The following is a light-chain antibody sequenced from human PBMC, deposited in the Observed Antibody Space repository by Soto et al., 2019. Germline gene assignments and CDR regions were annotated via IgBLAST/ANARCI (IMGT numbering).Light chain of an antibody. CDR1: QSVSDNY. J-gene: IGKJ5*01. CDR3: QQYGTSPIT. V-gene: IGKV3-20*01. Sequence: EIVLTQSPGTLSLSPGERATLSCRASQSVSDNYLARYQQKPGQAPRLLIYGASSRATGIPDRFAGSGSGTDFTLTVSRLEPEDFAVYYCQQYGTSPITFGQGTRLEIK. CDR2: GAS.